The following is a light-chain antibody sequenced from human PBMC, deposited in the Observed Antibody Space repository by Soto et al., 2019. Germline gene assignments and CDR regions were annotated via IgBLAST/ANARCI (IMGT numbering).Light chain of an antibody. Sequence: SYELTQPPSVSVSPGQTASVTCSGDKLGDKYVCWYQQKPGQSPVLVIYQDTKRPSGIPERFSGSNSGNTATLTISGTQAMDEADYYCQAWDTNTLVFGGGTKLTVL. CDR1: KLGDKY. CDR2: QDT. CDR3: QAWDTNTLV. V-gene: IGLV3-1*01. J-gene: IGLJ2*01.